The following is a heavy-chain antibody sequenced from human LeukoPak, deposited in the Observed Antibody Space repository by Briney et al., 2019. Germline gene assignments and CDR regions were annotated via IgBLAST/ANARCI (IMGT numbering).Heavy chain of an antibody. Sequence: ASVKVSCKVSGYTLTELSMHWVRQAPGKGLEWMGGFDPEYGETIYAQKFQGKVTMTEDTSTDTAYMELSSLRSEDTAVYYCATVGQITMVRGVIRWFDPWGQGTLVTVSS. CDR1: GYTLTELS. CDR2: FDPEYGET. V-gene: IGHV1-24*01. CDR3: ATVGQITMVRGVIRWFDP. J-gene: IGHJ5*02. D-gene: IGHD3-10*01.